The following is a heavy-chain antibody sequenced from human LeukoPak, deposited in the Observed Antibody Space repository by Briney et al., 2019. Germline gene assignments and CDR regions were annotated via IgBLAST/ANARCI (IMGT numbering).Heavy chain of an antibody. V-gene: IGHV3-11*01. Sequence: GGSLRLSCAASGFTVSSNYMSWVRQAPGKGLEWVSYISSSGSTIYYADSVKGRFTISRDNSKNTLYLQMNSLRAEDTAVYYCAKARTYCGGDCYLKAFYYFDYWGQGTLVTVSS. J-gene: IGHJ4*02. CDR3: AKARTYCGGDCYLKAFYYFDY. CDR2: ISSSGSTI. CDR1: GFTVSSNY. D-gene: IGHD2-21*02.